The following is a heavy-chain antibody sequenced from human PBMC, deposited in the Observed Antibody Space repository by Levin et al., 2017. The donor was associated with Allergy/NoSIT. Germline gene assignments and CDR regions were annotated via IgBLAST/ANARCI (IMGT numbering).Heavy chain of an antibody. V-gene: IGHV4-34*01. D-gene: IGHD6-13*01. J-gene: IGHJ3*02. CDR2: INHSGST. CDR1: GGSFSGYY. Sequence: SQTLSLTCAVYGGSFSGYYWSWIRQPPGKGLEWIGEINHSGSTNYNPSLKSRVTISVDTSKNQFSLKLSSVTAADTAVYYCARGGKGIAAAGTGDAFDIWGQGTMVTVSS. CDR3: ARGGKGIAAAGTGDAFDI.